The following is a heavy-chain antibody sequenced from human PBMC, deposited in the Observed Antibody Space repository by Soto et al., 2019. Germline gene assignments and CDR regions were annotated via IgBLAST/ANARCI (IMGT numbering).Heavy chain of an antibody. J-gene: IGHJ4*02. D-gene: IGHD6-19*01. Sequence: QVQLVESGGVLVKPGGSLRLSCAASGFTFSDYYMSWIRQAPGKGLEWVSYISSSGSYTNYADSVKGRFTISRDNAKNSLYLQMNSLRAEDTAVYYCARVNGEGKAVAGTVDYWGQGTLVTVSS. CDR2: ISSSGSYT. CDR1: GFTFSDYY. V-gene: IGHV3-11*05. CDR3: ARVNGEGKAVAGTVDY.